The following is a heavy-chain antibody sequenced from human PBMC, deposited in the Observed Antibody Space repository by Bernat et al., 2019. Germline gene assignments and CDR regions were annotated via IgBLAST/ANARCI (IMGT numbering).Heavy chain of an antibody. J-gene: IGHJ3*02. V-gene: IGHV3-23*01. Sequence: EVQLLESGGGLVQPGGSLRLSCAASGFTFRRYAMSWVRQAPGKGLEWVSTISGSGGTTYYADSVKGRFTISRDNSKNTLYLQMNSLRAEDTAVYYCARDVGEEESSGYYSNDGFDIWGQGTMVTVS. CDR3: ARDVGEEESSGYYSNDGFDI. D-gene: IGHD3-22*01. CDR1: GFTFRRYA. CDR2: ISGSGGTT.